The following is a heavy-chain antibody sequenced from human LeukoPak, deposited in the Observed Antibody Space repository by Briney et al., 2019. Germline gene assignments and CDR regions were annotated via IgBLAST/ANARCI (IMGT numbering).Heavy chain of an antibody. Sequence: GESLRLSCAASGFTFSSYAMHWVRQAPGKGLEWVAVISYDGSNKYYADSVKGRFTISRDNSKNTLYLQINSLRAEDTAVYYCAQDYSFSSSSSSFTNWGQGTLVTVSS. CDR3: AQDYSFSSSSSSFTN. J-gene: IGHJ4*02. D-gene: IGHD6-6*01. CDR2: ISYDGSNK. CDR1: GFTFSSYA. V-gene: IGHV3-30*04.